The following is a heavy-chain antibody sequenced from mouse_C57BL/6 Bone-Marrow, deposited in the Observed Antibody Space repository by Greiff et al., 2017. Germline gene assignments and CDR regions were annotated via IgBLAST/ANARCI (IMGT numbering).Heavy chain of an antibody. D-gene: IGHD2-3*01. CDR2: INPYNGGT. V-gene: IGHV1-19*01. CDR3: AREDGYYPWYFDV. CDR1: GYTFTDYY. J-gene: IGHJ1*03. Sequence: VQLKESGPVLVKPGASVKMSCKASGYTFTDYYMNWVKQSHGKSLEWIGVINPYNGGTSYNQKFKGKATLTVDKSSSTAYMELSSLTSEDSAVYYGAREDGYYPWYFDVWGTGTTVTVSS.